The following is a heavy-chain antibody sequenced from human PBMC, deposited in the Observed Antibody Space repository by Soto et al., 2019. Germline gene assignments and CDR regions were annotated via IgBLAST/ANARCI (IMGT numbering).Heavy chain of an antibody. CDR3: ARGDIVVVEYYFDY. V-gene: IGHV3-33*01. CDR1: GFTFSSYG. CDR2: IWYDGSNK. J-gene: IGHJ4*02. Sequence: GGSLRLSCAASGFTFSSYGMHWVRQAPGKGLEWVAVIWYDGSNKYYADSVKGRFTISRDNSKNTLYLQMNSLRAEDTAVYYCARGDIVVVEYYFDYWGQGTLVTVSS. D-gene: IGHD2-15*01.